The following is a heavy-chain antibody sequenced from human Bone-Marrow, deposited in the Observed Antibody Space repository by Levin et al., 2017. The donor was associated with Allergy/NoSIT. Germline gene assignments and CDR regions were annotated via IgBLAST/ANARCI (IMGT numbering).Heavy chain of an antibody. V-gene: IGHV3-23*01. CDR3: AKDRIGYSKPIDY. CDR2: ISGSGSST. D-gene: IGHD3-22*01. CDR1: GFTFSSYA. J-gene: IGHJ4*02. Sequence: GGSLRLSCAASGFTFSSYAMNWVRQAPGKGLEWVSAISGSGSSTYYADSVKGRFTISRDNSKNTLYLQMNSLRAEDTAVYYCAKDRIGYSKPIDYWGQGALVTVSS.